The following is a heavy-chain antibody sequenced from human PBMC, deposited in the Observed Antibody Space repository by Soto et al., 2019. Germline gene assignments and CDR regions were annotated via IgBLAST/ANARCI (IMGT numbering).Heavy chain of an antibody. CDR3: AKEGWFDP. CDR1: GFTFDDYA. CDR2: ISWNSGSI. J-gene: IGHJ5*02. Sequence: EVQLVESGGGLVQPGRSLRLSCAASGFTFDDYARHWVRQAPGKGLEWVSGISWNSGSIGYADSVKGRFTISRDNAKNSLYLRMNSLRAEDTALYYCAKEGWFDPWGQGTLVTVSS. V-gene: IGHV3-9*01.